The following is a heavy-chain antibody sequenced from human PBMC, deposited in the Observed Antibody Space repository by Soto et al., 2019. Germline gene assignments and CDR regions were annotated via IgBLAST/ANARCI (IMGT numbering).Heavy chain of an antibody. CDR1: GYTFTGYY. CDR2: INPNSGGT. J-gene: IGHJ4*02. V-gene: IGHV1-2*04. Sequence: QVQLVQSGAEVKKPGASVKVSCKASGYTFTGYYMHWVRQAPGQGLEWMGWINPNSGGTNYAQKFQGWVTMTRDTXSSTAYMELGRLRSDDTAVYYCARDVVGGGYYFDYWGQGTLVTVSS. CDR3: ARDVVGGGYYFDY. D-gene: IGHD2-21*01.